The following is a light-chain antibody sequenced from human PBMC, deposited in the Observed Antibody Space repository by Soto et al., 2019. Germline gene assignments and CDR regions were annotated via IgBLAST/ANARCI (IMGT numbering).Light chain of an antibody. CDR3: QQYNNWPRT. CDR2: GAS. Sequence: EIVMTQSPATLSVSPGERATLSCRASQSVSSNLAWYQQKPGQAPRLLIYGASTRATGIPARLSGSGSGTEFTLTISSLQSEDCAVYYCQQYNNWPRTFGGGTKVEIK. CDR1: QSVSSN. J-gene: IGKJ4*01. V-gene: IGKV3-15*01.